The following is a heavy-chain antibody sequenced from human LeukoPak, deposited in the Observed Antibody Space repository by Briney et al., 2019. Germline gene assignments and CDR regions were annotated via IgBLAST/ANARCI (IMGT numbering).Heavy chain of an antibody. J-gene: IGHJ6*02. CDR3: ARDLTYQPSYYGMDV. D-gene: IGHD3-9*01. CDR2: INPNSGGT. V-gene: IGHV1-2*02. Sequence: ASVKVSCKASGYTFTGYYMHWVRQAPGQGLEWMGWINPNSGGTNYAQKFQGRVTMTRDTSISTAYMELSRLRSDDTAVYYCARDLTYQPSYYGMDVWGQGTTVTVSS. CDR1: GYTFTGYY.